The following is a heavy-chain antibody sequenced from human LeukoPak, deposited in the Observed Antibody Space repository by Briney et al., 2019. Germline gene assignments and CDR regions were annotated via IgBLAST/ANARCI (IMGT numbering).Heavy chain of an antibody. CDR3: TTVTGNIAVAGTGDY. Sequence: GGSLRLSCAASGFTFSNAWMNWVRQAPGKGLEWVARIKSRSDGGTTDYAAPVRGRFTISRDDSQNTLFLQMNSLKTEDTAVYYCTTVTGNIAVAGTGDYWGQGTLVTVSS. CDR1: GFTFSNAW. J-gene: IGHJ4*02. V-gene: IGHV3-15*01. CDR2: IKSRSDGGTT. D-gene: IGHD6-19*01.